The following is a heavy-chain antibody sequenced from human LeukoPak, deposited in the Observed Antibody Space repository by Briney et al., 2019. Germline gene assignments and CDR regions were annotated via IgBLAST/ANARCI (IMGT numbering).Heavy chain of an antibody. V-gene: IGHV1-69*06. D-gene: IGHD1-1*01. J-gene: IGHJ6*03. Sequence: GASVKVSCKASGGTFSSYAISWVRQAPGQGLEWMGGIIPIFGTANYAQKFQGRVTITADKSTSTAYMELSSLRSDDTAVYYCARDGGTYYYYMDVWGKGTTVTISS. CDR3: ARDGGTYYYYMDV. CDR2: IIPIFGTA. CDR1: GGTFSSYA.